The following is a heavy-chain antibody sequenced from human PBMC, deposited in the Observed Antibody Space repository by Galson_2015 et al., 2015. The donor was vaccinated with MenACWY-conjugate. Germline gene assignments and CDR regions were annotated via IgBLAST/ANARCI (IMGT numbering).Heavy chain of an antibody. CDR2: IRYDGSDK. Sequence: SLRLSCAASKFIFSIYGFHWVRQAPGKGLEWVAFIRYDGSDKYYGDSVKGRFTISKDNSKNTLYLQMNSLRDEDTAVYYCVKDHQGSTSSRGQGTLVTFSS. CDR1: KFIFSIYG. V-gene: IGHV3-30*02. CDR3: VKDHQGSTSS. J-gene: IGHJ4*02.